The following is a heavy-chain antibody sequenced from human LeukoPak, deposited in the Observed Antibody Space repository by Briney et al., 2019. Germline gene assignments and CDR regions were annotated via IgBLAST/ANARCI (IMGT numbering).Heavy chain of an antibody. Sequence: GGSLRLSCAASGFTVSANYMSWVRQAPGKGLEWVSSISSSSSYIYYADSVKGRFTISRDNAKNSLYLQMNSLRAEDTAVYYCARGNDYGDYVPVDYWGQGTLVTVSS. CDR1: GFTVSANY. J-gene: IGHJ4*02. CDR3: ARGNDYGDYVPVDY. D-gene: IGHD4-17*01. V-gene: IGHV3-21*01. CDR2: ISSSSSYI.